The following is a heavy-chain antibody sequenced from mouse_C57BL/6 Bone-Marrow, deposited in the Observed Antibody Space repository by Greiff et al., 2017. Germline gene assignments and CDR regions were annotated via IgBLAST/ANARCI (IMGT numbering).Heavy chain of an antibody. CDR3: VPYGNYGGFAY. CDR2: IRSKRSTYAT. D-gene: IGHD2-1*01. V-gene: IGHV10-3*01. CDR1: GFTFNTYA. J-gene: IGHJ3*01. Sequence: EVQGVESGGGLVQPKGSLKLSCAASGFTFNTYAMHWVRQAPGKGLEWVARIRSKRSTYATYYADSVKDRFTISRDDSQSMLYLQMNNLKTGDTAMYYCVPYGNYGGFAYWGQGTLVTVSA.